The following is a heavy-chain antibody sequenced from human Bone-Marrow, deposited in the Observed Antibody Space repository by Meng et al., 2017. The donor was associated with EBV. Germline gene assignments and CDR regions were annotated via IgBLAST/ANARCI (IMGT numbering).Heavy chain of an antibody. CDR2: INHSGST. CDR1: GGSFSGYY. V-gene: IGHV4-34*01. Sequence: QVQLQQCGDGLLKPSETLSLTCAVYGGSFSGYYWSWIRQPPGKGLEWIGEINHSGSTNYNPSLKSRVTISVDTSKNQFSLKLSSVTAADTAVYYCARGCSGGSCSPFDYWGQGTLVTVSS. CDR3: ARGCSGGSCSPFDY. D-gene: IGHD2-15*01. J-gene: IGHJ4*02.